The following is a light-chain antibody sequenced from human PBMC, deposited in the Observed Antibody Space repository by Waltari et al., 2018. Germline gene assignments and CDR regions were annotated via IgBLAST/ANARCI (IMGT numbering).Light chain of an antibody. Sequence: QSALTQPASVSGSPGQSITISCTGTTSDIGNYNYVSWYQQHPGKAPRLLIYDVYTRPSGISRGFLGSKSGNTASRTISGLQAEDEAVYHCSAYTTSGTYVAFGGGTRVTV. J-gene: IGLJ2*01. V-gene: IGLV2-14*03. CDR3: SAYTTSGTYVA. CDR1: TSDIGNYNY. CDR2: DVY.